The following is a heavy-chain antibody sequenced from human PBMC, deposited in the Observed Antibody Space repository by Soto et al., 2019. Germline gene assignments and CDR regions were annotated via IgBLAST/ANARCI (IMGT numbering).Heavy chain of an antibody. D-gene: IGHD1-26*01. CDR2: IIPIFGTA. J-gene: IGHJ6*02. CDR1: GGTFSSYA. Sequence: QVQLVQSGAEVKKPGSSVKVSCKASGGTFSSYAINWVRQAPGQGLEWMGGIIPIFGTADYAQKFQGRVTXTADESTTTAYMQLSSLRSEATAVYYCASVAAKYYYYGMDVWGQGATVTVSS. CDR3: ASVAAKYYYYGMDV. V-gene: IGHV1-69*12.